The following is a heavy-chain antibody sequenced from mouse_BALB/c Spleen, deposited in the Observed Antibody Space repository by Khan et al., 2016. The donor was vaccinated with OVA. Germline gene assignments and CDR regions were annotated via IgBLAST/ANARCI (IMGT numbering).Heavy chain of an antibody. J-gene: IGHJ4*01. CDR3: ARRRIYDGYYGGAMDY. Sequence: EVELVESGGGLVQPGGSRKLSCAASGFTFSSFGMHWVRQAPEKGLEWVAYISSGSNTIYYADTVKGRFTISRDNPKNTLFLQMTSRRSEDTALYYCARRRIYDGYYGGAMDYWGQGTSVTVSS. D-gene: IGHD2-3*01. V-gene: IGHV5-17*02. CDR1: GFTFSSFG. CDR2: ISSGSNTI.